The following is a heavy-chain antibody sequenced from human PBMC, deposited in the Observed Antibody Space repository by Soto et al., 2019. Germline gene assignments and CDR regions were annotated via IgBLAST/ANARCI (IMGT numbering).Heavy chain of an antibody. Sequence: SGGSLRLSCAASGFTVTSSYMSWVRQAPGKGLEWVSVIYFGGGTYYADSVKGRFTISRDNSKNTLYLQMNSLRAEDTAVYFCAKDAPVPDHGGDSGWGQGTLVTVSS. CDR2: IYFGGGT. CDR3: AKDAPVPDHGGDSG. CDR1: GFTVTSSY. V-gene: IGHV3-53*01. D-gene: IGHD2-21*02. J-gene: IGHJ4*02.